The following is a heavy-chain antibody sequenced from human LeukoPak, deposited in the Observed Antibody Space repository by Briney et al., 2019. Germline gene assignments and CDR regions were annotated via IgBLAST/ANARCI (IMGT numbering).Heavy chain of an antibody. CDR1: GGSISSYF. J-gene: IGHJ4*02. CDR2: MYHSGST. V-gene: IGHV4-59*01. Sequence: SETLSLTCTVSGGSISSYFWSWIRQPPGKGLRWIGYMYHSGSTYYNPSLKSRVIISIDTSKNQFSLKLTSVTAADTAVYYCARYTNREFDFWGQGTLVTVSS. CDR3: ARYTNREFDF. D-gene: IGHD2-2*02.